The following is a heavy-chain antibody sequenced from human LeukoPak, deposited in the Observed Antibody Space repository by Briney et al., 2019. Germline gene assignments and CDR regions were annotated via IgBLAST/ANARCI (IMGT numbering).Heavy chain of an antibody. V-gene: IGHV1-8*03. CDR1: GYTFTSYD. CDR2: MNPNGGNT. CDR3: ARGSGDYYYYYYMDV. Sequence: GASVKVSCKASGYTFTSYDINWVRQATGQGLEWMGWMNPNGGNTGYAQKFQGRVTITRNTSISTAYMELSSLRSEDTAVYHCARGSGDYYYYYYMDVWGKGTTVTVSS. J-gene: IGHJ6*03. D-gene: IGHD7-27*01.